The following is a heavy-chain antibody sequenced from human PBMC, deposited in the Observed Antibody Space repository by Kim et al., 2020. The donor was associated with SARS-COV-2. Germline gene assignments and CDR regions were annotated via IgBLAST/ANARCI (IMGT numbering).Heavy chain of an antibody. Sequence: VKGRFTISRDNDKNSLYLKMNSLRAEDTAVYYCARGMVSSPPARGVYFDYWGQGTLVTVSS. D-gene: IGHD2-21*01. J-gene: IGHJ4*02. CDR3: ARGMVSSPPARGVYFDY. V-gene: IGHV3-11*01.